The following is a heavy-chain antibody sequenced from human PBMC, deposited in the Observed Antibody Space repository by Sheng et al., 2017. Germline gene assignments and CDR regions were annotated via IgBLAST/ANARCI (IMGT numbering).Heavy chain of an antibody. V-gene: IGHV4-34*01. J-gene: IGHJ5*02. CDR3: ARGLTYYGSGSYYWRNGGWFDP. D-gene: IGHD3-10*01. Sequence: QVQLQQWGAGLLKPSETLSLTCAVYGGSFSGYYWSWIRQPPGKGLEWIGEINHSGSTNYNPSLKSRVTISVDTSKNQFSLKLSSVTAADTAVYYCARGLTYYGSGSYYWRNGGWFDPWGQGTLVTVSS. CDR2: INHSGST. CDR1: GGSFSGYY.